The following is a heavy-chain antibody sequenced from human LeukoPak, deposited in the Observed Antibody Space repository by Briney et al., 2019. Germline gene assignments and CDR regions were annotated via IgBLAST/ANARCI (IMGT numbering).Heavy chain of an antibody. CDR1: GFTFSSYS. CDR2: ISSSSSYI. D-gene: IGHD3-10*01. J-gene: IGHJ4*02. Sequence: GSLLLSCAASGFTFSSYSMNWVRQAPGKGLEWVSSISSSSSYIYYADSVKGRFTISRDNAKNTLYLQLNSLRAEDTAVYYCARDRAAFDYWGQGTLVTVSS. V-gene: IGHV3-21*01. CDR3: ARDRAAFDY.